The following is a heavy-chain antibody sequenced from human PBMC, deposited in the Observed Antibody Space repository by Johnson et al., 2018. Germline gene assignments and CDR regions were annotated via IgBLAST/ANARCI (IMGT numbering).Heavy chain of an antibody. J-gene: IGHJ3*02. D-gene: IGHD1-26*01. V-gene: IGHV1-8*01. CDR3: ARSVVGATGDDAFDI. CDR2: MNPNSGNT. Sequence: VQLVESGAEVKKPGASVKVSCKASGYTFRSSEINWVRQATGQGLEWMGWMNPNSGNTGYAQKFQGRVTMTRDTSISTAYMELSGLTSEDTAMYYCARSVVGATGDDAFDIWGQGTMVTVSS. CDR1: GYTFRSSE.